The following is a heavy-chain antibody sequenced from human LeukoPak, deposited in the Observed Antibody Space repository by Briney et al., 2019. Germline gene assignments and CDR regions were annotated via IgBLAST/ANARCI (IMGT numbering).Heavy chain of an antibody. J-gene: IGHJ4*02. CDR1: GFTFSSYS. CDR3: ARDGSGGTAMVTLDY. CDR2: ISSSSSYI. D-gene: IGHD5-18*01. Sequence: PGGSLRLSCAASGFTFSSYSMNWVRQAPGKGLEWVSSISSSSSYIYHADSVKGRFTISRDNAKNSLYLQMNSLRAEDTAVYYCARDGSGGTAMVTLDYWGQGTLVTVSS. V-gene: IGHV3-21*01.